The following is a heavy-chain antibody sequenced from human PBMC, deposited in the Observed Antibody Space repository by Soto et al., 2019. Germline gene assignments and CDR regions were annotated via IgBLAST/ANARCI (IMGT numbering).Heavy chain of an antibody. Sequence: GGSLRLSCAASGFTFGSYVMQWVRQAPGKGLEWVAVISYDGSNKYYADSVKDRFTISRDNSKSTLYLQMNSLRADDTAVYYCVAGQYFFDYCGQGTLVTVSS. CDR1: GFTFGSYV. J-gene: IGHJ4*02. CDR3: VAGQYFFDY. V-gene: IGHV3-30*03. CDR2: ISYDGSNK. D-gene: IGHD6-19*01.